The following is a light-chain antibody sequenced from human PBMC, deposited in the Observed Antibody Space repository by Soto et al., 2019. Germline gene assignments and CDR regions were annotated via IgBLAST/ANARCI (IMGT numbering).Light chain of an antibody. CDR1: SSDVGGYNY. Sequence: QSALTQPRSVSGSPGQSVTISCTGTSSDVGGYNYVSWYQQHPGKAPKLIIYAVSGRPSGVPDRFSGSKSDNTASLTISGLQADDEADYYCCSYAGYYTLVFGGGTKLTVL. J-gene: IGLJ2*01. CDR2: AVS. V-gene: IGLV2-11*01. CDR3: CSYAGYYTLV.